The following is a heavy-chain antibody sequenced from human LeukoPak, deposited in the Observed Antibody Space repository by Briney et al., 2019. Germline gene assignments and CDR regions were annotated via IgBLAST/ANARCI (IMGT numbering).Heavy chain of an antibody. V-gene: IGHV3-30*18. Sequence: GGSLRLSCAASGFTFSSYGIHWVRQAPGKGLEWVAVISYDGSNKDYADSVKGRFTISRDNSKNTLYLQMNSLRAEDTAVYYCAKELRSGIAAAGTVDYWGQGTLVTVSS. D-gene: IGHD6-13*01. CDR2: ISYDGSNK. CDR1: GFTFSSYG. CDR3: AKELRSGIAAAGTVDY. J-gene: IGHJ4*02.